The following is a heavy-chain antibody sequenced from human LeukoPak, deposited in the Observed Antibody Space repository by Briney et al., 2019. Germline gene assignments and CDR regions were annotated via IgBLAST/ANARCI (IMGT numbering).Heavy chain of an antibody. D-gene: IGHD6-13*01. CDR1: GFTFSDYW. J-gene: IGHJ6*03. CDR2: IKQDGSEK. CDR3: AREYSSSLYYYYYMDV. V-gene: IGHV3-7*01. Sequence: PGGSLRLSCAASGFTFSDYWMTWVRQAPGKGLEWVANIKQDGSEKYYVDSVKGRFTISRDNSKNTLYLQMNSLRAEDTAVYYCAREYSSSLYYYYYMDVWGKGTTVTVSS.